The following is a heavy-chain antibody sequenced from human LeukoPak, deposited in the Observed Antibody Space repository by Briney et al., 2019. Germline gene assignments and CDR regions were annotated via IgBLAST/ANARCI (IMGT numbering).Heavy chain of an antibody. CDR1: GYTFTSYY. D-gene: IGHD3-3*01. Sequence: ASVKVSCKASGYTFTSYYMHWVRQAPGQGLEWMGIINPSGGSTSYAQKFQGRVTMTRDTSTSTVYMELSSLRSEDTAVYYCARSYYDFWSGYPGAFFDYWGQGTLVTVSS. V-gene: IGHV1-46*01. CDR2: INPSGGST. J-gene: IGHJ4*02. CDR3: ARSYYDFWSGYPGAFFDY.